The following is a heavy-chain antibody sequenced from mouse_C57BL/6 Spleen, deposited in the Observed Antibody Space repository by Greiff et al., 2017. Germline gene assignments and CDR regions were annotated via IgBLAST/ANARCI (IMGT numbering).Heavy chain of an antibody. CDR1: GYSITSGYY. CDR2: LRYDGSN. CDR3: ARDKSIYEGLAD. V-gene: IGHV3-6*01. D-gene: IGHD2-3*01. Sequence: DVKLVESGPGLVKPSQSLSLTCSVTGYSITSGYYWNWIRQFPGNKLEWMGYLRYDGSNNYNPSLNTRISLTRETSKNQFFLKLNSVTTEDTATYYCARDKSIYEGLADWGQGTLVTVSA. J-gene: IGHJ3*01.